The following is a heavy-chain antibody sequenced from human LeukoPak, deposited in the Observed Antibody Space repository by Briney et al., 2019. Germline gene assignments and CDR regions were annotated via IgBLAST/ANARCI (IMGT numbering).Heavy chain of an antibody. Sequence: GGSLKLSCAASGFTFSSYAMSWVRQAPGKGLEWVSAISGSGGSTYYADSAKGRFTISRDNSKNTLYLQMNSLRAEDTAVYYCAKGYSSSWYSGDAWGQGTLVTVSS. D-gene: IGHD6-13*01. CDR1: GFTFSSYA. V-gene: IGHV3-23*01. CDR2: ISGSGGST. CDR3: AKGYSSSWYSGDA. J-gene: IGHJ5*02.